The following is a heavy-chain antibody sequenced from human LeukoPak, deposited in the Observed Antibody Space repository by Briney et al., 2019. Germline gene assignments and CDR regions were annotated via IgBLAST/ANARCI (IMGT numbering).Heavy chain of an antibody. D-gene: IGHD6-13*01. CDR1: GYTFTGYY. Sequence: ASVKVSCKASGYTFTGYYMHWVRQAPGQGLERMGRINTNSGGTNYAQKFQGRVTMTRDTSISTAYMELSRLRSDDTAVYYCARDWGGIAAAGIDDYWGQGTLVTVSS. CDR3: ARDWGGIAAAGIDDY. CDR2: INTNSGGT. V-gene: IGHV1-2*06. J-gene: IGHJ4*02.